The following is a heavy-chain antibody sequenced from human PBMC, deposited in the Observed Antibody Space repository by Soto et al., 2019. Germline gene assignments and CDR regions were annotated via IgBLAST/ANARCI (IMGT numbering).Heavy chain of an antibody. CDR2: INHGGST. Sequence: VQLQQWGAGLLKPSETLSLTCAVYGGSFSGYYWSWIRQPPGKGLEWIGEINHGGSTNYNPSLKSRVTMSLDTSKNQFSLKLTSVTAADTSVYYCARGPEYYYGGSGYVDYWGRGTLVTVSS. V-gene: IGHV4-34*01. J-gene: IGHJ4*02. CDR1: GGSFSGYY. D-gene: IGHD3-22*01. CDR3: ARGPEYYYGGSGYVDY.